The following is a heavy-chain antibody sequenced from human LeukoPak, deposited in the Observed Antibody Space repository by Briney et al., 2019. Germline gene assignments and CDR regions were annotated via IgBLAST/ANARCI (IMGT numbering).Heavy chain of an antibody. CDR1: GFTFSNYW. D-gene: IGHD5-24*01. V-gene: IGHV3-7*01. CDR3: TRRWRSFRGVGYFDY. Sequence: GGSLRLSCEGSGFTFSNYWMGWVRQAPGKGLQWVANIKTDGSEKYYVDSVKGRFTISRDNAKNSLYLQMNSLRAEDTAVYYCTRRWRSFRGVGYFDYWGQGTLVTVSS. CDR2: IKTDGSEK. J-gene: IGHJ4*02.